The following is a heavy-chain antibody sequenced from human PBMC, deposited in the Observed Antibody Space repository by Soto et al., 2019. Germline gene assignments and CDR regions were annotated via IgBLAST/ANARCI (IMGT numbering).Heavy chain of an antibody. CDR3: ARVSEGGSYYGGLDY. CDR1: GFTFSSYG. V-gene: IGHV3-33*01. Sequence: QVQLVESGGGVVQPGRSLRLSCAASGFTFSSYGMHWVRQAPGKGLEWVAVIWYDGNIKYYADSVKGRFTISRDNSKKTVYLKMNSLRAEETAVYYCARVSEGGSYYGGLDYWGQGTLVTVSS. D-gene: IGHD1-26*01. J-gene: IGHJ4*02. CDR2: IWYDGNIK.